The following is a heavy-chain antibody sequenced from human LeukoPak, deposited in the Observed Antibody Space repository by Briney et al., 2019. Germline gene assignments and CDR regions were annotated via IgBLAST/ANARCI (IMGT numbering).Heavy chain of an antibody. D-gene: IGHD5-12*01. CDR2: INHSGST. CDR1: GGSFSGYY. Sequence: SETLSLTCAVYGGSFSGYYWSWIRQPPGKGLEWIREINHSGSTNYNPSLKSRVTISVDTSKNQFSLKLSSVTAADTAVYYCARTNLRGYSGYDSSRRLGYWGQGTLVTVSS. CDR3: ARTNLRGYSGYDSSRRLGY. J-gene: IGHJ4*02. V-gene: IGHV4-34*01.